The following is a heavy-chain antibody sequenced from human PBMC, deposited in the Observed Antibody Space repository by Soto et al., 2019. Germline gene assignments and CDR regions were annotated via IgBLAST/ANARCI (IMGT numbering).Heavy chain of an antibody. D-gene: IGHD6-6*01. Sequence: SVKVSCKASGGTFSSYAISWVRQAPGQGLEWMGGIIPIFGTANYAQKFQGRVTITADESTSTAYMELSSLRSEDTAVYYCARDVRSSSSSPYFQHWGQGTLVTVSS. V-gene: IGHV1-69*13. J-gene: IGHJ1*01. CDR3: ARDVRSSSSSPYFQH. CDR1: GGTFSSYA. CDR2: IIPIFGTA.